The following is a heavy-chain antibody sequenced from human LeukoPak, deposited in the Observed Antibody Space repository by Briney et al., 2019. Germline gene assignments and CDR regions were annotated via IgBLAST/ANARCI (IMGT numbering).Heavy chain of an antibody. CDR3: ARRGGGYDFDY. CDR2: ISYDGSTK. J-gene: IGHJ4*02. D-gene: IGHD5-12*01. CDR1: GFSFNTYA. Sequence: SGRSLRLSCAASGFSFNTYAMHWFRQAPGKGLEWVAVISYDGSTKYYADSAKGRFTISRDNSQNTLYLQMNSLRAEDTAVYYCARRGGGYDFDYWGQGTLVTVSS. V-gene: IGHV3-30-3*01.